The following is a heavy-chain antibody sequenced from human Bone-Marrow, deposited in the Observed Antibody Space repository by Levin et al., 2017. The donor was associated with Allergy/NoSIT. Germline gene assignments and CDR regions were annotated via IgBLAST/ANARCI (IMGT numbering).Heavy chain of an antibody. CDR2: INHSGST. J-gene: IGHJ4*02. V-gene: IGHV4-34*01. Sequence: SETLSLTCAVYGGSFSGYYWSWIRQPPGKGLEWIGEINHSGSTNYNPSLKSRVTISVDTSKNQFSLKLSSVTAADTAVYYCASGSRALNFDYWGQGTLVTVSS. CDR3: ASGSRALNFDY. CDR1: GGSFSGYY.